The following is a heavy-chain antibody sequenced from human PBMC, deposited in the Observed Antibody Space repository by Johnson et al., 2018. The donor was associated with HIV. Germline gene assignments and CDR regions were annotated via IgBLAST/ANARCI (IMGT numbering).Heavy chain of an antibody. CDR3: ARGRMHFLEGGAFDI. CDR1: GFAFSSFA. D-gene: IGHD3-3*01. J-gene: IGHJ3*02. CDR2: ISYDGSNE. Sequence: QVHLVESGGGVVQPGRSLRLSCAASGFAFSSFAVHWVRQAPGKGLEWVAVISYDGSNEYFADSVKGRFTISRDNSNSTLYLQMNSLRTEDTAVYHCARGRMHFLEGGAFDIWGQGTMVTVSS. V-gene: IGHV3-30-3*01.